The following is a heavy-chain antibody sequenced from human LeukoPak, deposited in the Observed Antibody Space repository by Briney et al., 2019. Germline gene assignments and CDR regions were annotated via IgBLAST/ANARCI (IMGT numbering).Heavy chain of an antibody. CDR1: DHTLNIYW. J-gene: IGHJ4*02. CDR2: IFLDDSQI. CDR3: ATSTYSVAAHIDY. D-gene: IGHD2-21*01. V-gene: IGHV5-51*03. Sequence: GESLKISCKESDHTLNIYWIAWVRQMPGRGLEWMGIIFLDDSQIEYNPSFQGPITISADKSVKTAYLQWDSLQTSDTALYYCATSTYSVAAHIDYWGQGTPVTVST.